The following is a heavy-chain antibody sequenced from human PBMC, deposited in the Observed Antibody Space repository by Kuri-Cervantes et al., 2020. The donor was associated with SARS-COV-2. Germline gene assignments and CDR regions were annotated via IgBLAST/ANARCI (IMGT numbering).Heavy chain of an antibody. CDR3: ARYKGYCSSTSCYGAFDI. CDR2: INPNSGGT. Sequence: ASVKVSCKASGYTFTGYYMHWVRQAPGQGLEWMGWINPNSGGTNYAQKFQGRVTMTRDTSISTAYMELSRLRSDDTAVYYCARYKGYCSSTSCYGAFDIWGQGKMVTVSS. D-gene: IGHD2-2*01. CDR1: GYTFTGYY. V-gene: IGHV1-2*02. J-gene: IGHJ3*02.